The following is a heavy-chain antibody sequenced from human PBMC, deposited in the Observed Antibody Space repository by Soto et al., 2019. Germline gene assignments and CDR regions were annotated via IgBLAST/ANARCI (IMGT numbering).Heavy chain of an antibody. J-gene: IGHJ5*02. CDR3: AAVGLEVVPAASGP. Sequence: SETLSLTCTVSGGSISSSSYYWGWIRQPPGKGLEWIGSIYYSGSTYYNPSLKSRVTISVDTSKNQFSLKLSSVTAADTAVYYCAAVGLEVVPAASGPWGQGTLVTVSS. CDR2: IYYSGST. D-gene: IGHD2-2*01. CDR1: GGSISSSSYY. V-gene: IGHV4-39*07.